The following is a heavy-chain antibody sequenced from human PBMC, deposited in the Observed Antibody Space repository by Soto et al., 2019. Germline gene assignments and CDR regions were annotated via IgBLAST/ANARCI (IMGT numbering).Heavy chain of an antibody. Sequence: SETLSLTCAVYGGSFSGYYWTWIRQPPGTGLEWIGSIYHTGNAYYNPSLKSRVTISVDTSKNQFSLKLTSVTAADAALYYCARDFFDSSDYTTNWFDPWGQGTLVTVSS. CDR1: GGSFSGYY. V-gene: IGHV4-34*01. CDR2: IYHTGNA. J-gene: IGHJ5*02. CDR3: ARDFFDSSDYTTNWFDP. D-gene: IGHD3-22*01.